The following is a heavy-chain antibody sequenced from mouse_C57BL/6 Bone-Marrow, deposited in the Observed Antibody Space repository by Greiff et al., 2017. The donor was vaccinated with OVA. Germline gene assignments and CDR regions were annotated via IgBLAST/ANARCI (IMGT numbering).Heavy chain of an antibody. CDR2: IDPSDSYT. Sequence: VQLQQPGAELVKPGASVKLSRKASGYTFTSYWMQWVKQRPGQGLEWIGEIDPSDSYTNYNQKFKGKATLTVDTSSSTAYMQLNSLTSEDSAVYYCASAVFAYWGQGTLVTVSA. CDR1: GYTFTSYW. CDR3: ASAVFAY. J-gene: IGHJ3*01. V-gene: IGHV1-50*01.